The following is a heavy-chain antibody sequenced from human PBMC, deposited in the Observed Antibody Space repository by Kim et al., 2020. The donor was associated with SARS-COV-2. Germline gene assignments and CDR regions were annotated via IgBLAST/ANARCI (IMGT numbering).Heavy chain of an antibody. Sequence: AESVKGRFTITRDKSKNTLYLQMNRLRAEETAVYDCARVIWGGLQNALDIWGQGTMVTVSS. V-gene: IGHV3-66*01. CDR3: ARVIWGGLQNALDI. D-gene: IGHD3-16*01. J-gene: IGHJ3*02.